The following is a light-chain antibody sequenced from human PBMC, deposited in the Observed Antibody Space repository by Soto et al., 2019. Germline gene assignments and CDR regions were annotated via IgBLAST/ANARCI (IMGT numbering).Light chain of an antibody. CDR3: QHLNSYPPYT. CDR2: AAS. J-gene: IGKJ2*01. CDR1: QGISSY. Sequence: DIQLTQSPSFLSASVGDRVTIACRTSQGISSYLAWYQQKPGKAPKLLIYAASTLQSGVPSRFIGSGSGTAFTLTISSLQPEDFATYYCQHLNSYPPYTFGQGTKLEIK. V-gene: IGKV1-9*01.